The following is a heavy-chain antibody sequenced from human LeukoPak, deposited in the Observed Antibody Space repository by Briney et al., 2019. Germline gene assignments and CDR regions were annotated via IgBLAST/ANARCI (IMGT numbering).Heavy chain of an antibody. D-gene: IGHD3-9*01. Sequence: GGSLRLSCAASVFTFRSYAMHWVRQAPGKGLEWVAVISYDGSNKYFGDSVKGRFTISRDNSKNTLYLQMDSLRAEDTAIYYCAKAVTTDYHSLYYNYYMDVWGRGTTVTVSS. CDR1: VFTFRSYA. V-gene: IGHV3-30*18. CDR2: ISYDGSNK. J-gene: IGHJ6*03. CDR3: AKAVTTDYHSLYYNYYMDV.